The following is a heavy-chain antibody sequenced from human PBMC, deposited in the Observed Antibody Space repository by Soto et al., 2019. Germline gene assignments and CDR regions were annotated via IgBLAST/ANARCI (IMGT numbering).Heavy chain of an antibody. D-gene: IGHD2-2*01. J-gene: IGHJ3*02. CDR1: GYSFTSYW. Sequence: GESLKISCKGSGYSFTSYWIGWVRQMPGKGLEWMGIIYPGDSDTRYSPSFQGQVTISADKSISTAYLQWSSLKASDTAMYYCARLPYIVVVPAARDVENDAFDIWGQGTMVTVSS. CDR3: ARLPYIVVVPAARDVENDAFDI. CDR2: IYPGDSDT. V-gene: IGHV5-51*01.